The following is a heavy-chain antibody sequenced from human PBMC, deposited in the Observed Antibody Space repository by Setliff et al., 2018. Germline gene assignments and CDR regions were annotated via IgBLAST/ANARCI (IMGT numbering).Heavy chain of an antibody. Sequence: PGGSLRLSCAASGFTFSNYGMTWVRQAPGKGLEWISYISTSGSTIYYADSVKGRFTISRDKAHHSLFLQMNSLRAEDTAVYYCARWRVRDSGYYPRLSYMDVWGKGTTVTVSS. CDR1: GFTFSNYG. V-gene: IGHV3-48*01. CDR2: ISTSGSTI. J-gene: IGHJ6*03. CDR3: ARWRVRDSGYYPRLSYMDV. D-gene: IGHD3-22*01.